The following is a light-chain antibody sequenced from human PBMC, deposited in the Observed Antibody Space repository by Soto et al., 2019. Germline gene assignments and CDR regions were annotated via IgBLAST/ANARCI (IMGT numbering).Light chain of an antibody. Sequence: ELVLKHSPVTLSLSPGETSALSCGASQSLTSSYLAWYKQRPGQAPSLLIYGVSSRATGIPDRFSGSGSGTDFTLTITRLEPEDFAVYYCQHYGYSLWTCGKGPKGDLK. J-gene: IGKJ1*01. V-gene: IGKV3-20*01. CDR3: QHYGYSLWT. CDR2: GVS. CDR1: QSLTSSY.